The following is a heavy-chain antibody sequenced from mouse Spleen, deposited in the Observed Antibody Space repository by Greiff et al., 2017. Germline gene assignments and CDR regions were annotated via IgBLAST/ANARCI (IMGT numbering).Heavy chain of an antibody. CDR3: TMYGSPSAPYLLDY. CDR1: GYTFTSYW. CDR2: IHPNSGTT. D-gene: IGHD2-10*02. V-gene: IGHV1-64*01. J-gene: IGHJ4*01. Sequence: QVQLQQPGAELVKPGASVKLSCKAYGYTFTSYWIHWVKQRPGQGLEWIGMIHPNSGTTNYNEKFKNKATLTVDKSSSTAYMQLSSLTSEDSAVYYCTMYGSPSAPYLLDYWGQGTSVTVSS.